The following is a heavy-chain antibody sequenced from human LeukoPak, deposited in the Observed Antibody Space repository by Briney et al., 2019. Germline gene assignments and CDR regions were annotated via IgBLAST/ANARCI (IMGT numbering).Heavy chain of an antibody. CDR1: GDSVSSNSAA. D-gene: IGHD1-26*01. CDR3: ASLDSEGAKDS. Sequence: SQTLSLTCAISGDSVSSNSAAWNWIRQSPSRGLEWLGRTYYRSKWYNDYAVSVKSRIIIKPDTSKNHSLQLNSVTPEDTAVYYCASLDSEGAKDSWGQGTLVTVSS. J-gene: IGHJ4*02. V-gene: IGHV6-1*01. CDR2: TYYRSKWYN.